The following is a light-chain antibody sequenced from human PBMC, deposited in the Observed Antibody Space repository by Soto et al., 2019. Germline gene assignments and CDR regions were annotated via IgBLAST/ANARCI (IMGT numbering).Light chain of an antibody. CDR2: GAS. CDR1: QSVSSSSY. J-gene: IGKJ2*01. Sequence: EIVLTQSPGTLSLSPGERATLSCRASQSVSSSSYLAWYQQKPGQAPRLLIYGASSRATGIPDRFSGSGSVTDFTLTISRLEPEDFAVYYCHKYGSSPSYTFGQGTKLEIK. CDR3: HKYGSSPSYT. V-gene: IGKV3-20*01.